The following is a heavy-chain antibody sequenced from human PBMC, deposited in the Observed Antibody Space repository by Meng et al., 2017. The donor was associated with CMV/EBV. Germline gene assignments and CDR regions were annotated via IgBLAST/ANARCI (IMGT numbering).Heavy chain of an antibody. CDR3: ARGDPVLRFLEWLPRYYGMDV. J-gene: IGHJ6*02. D-gene: IGHD3-3*01. Sequence: SQTLSLTGAVYGGSFSGYYWSGIRQPPGKGLEWIGEINHSGSTNYNPSLKRRVTISVDTSKNQFSLKLSSVTAADTAVYYCARGDPVLRFLEWLPRYYGMDVWGQGTTVTVSS. CDR2: INHSGST. V-gene: IGHV4-34*01. CDR1: GGSFSGYY.